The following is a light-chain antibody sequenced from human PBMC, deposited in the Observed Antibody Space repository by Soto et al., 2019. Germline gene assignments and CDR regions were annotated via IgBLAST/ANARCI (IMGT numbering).Light chain of an antibody. CDR3: SSYTSIITVV. Sequence: QSALTQPASVSGSPGQSITISCTGTSSDVGGYNYVSWYQHHPGKAPKLLIYDVNNRPSGVSDRFSGSKSGNTASLTISGLPTEDEAYYYCSSYTSIITVVFGGGTKLTVL. V-gene: IGLV2-14*01. CDR1: SSDVGGYNY. CDR2: DVN. J-gene: IGLJ2*01.